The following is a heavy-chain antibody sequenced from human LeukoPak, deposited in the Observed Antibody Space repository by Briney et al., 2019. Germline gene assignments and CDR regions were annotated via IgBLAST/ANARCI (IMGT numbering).Heavy chain of an antibody. D-gene: IGHD3-22*01. CDR1: GYTFTSYY. CDR3: ARDIVGYYDSSGYPQNDY. V-gene: IGHV1-46*01. CDR2: INPSGGST. Sequence: GASVKVSCKASGYTFTSYYMHWVRQAPGQGLEWMGIINPSGGSTTYAQKFQGRVTMTRDTSTSTVYMELCSLRSEDTAVYYCARDIVGYYDSSGYPQNDYWGQGTLVTVSS. J-gene: IGHJ4*02.